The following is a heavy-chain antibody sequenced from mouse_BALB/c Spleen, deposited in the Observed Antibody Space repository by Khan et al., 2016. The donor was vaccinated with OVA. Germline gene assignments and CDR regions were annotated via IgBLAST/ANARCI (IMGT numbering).Heavy chain of an antibody. V-gene: IGHV1S81*02. CDR1: GYTFTSFY. Sequence: QVQLQQPGAELVKPGASVKISRKASGYTFTSFYMYWVKQRPGQGLEWIGGINPSNGDTHFYEKFKSKATLTVDKSSTTAYMQFSSLTSEDSAVYYCARSGYGNPCAYWGQGTLVTVSA. J-gene: IGHJ3*01. CDR3: ARSGYGNPCAY. CDR2: INPSNGDT. D-gene: IGHD2-1*01.